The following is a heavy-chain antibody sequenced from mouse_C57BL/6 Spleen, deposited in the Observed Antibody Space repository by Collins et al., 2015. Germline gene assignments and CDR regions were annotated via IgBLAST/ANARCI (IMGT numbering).Heavy chain of an antibody. CDR1: GYAFSSSW. D-gene: IGHD3-2*01. Sequence: QVQLQQSGPELVKPGASVKISCKASGYAFSSSWINWVKQRPGQGLEWIGRIYPGDGDTNYNGKFKGKATLTADKSSSTAYMQLSSLTSVDSAVYFCARGDSSGDYWGQGTTLTVSS. J-gene: IGHJ2*01. V-gene: IGHV1-82*01. CDR3: ARGDSSGDY. CDR2: IYPGDGDT.